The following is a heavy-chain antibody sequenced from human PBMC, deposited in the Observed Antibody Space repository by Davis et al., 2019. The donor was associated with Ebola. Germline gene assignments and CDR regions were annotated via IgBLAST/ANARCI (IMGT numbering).Heavy chain of an antibody. D-gene: IGHD2-21*01. V-gene: IGHV3-21*01. CDR3: ARDLGSGVVVMDAFDI. CDR1: GFTFSSYS. Sequence: GESLKISCAASGFTFSSYSMTWVRPAPGKGLVWVSSISSSSSYIYYADSAKGRFTISRDNAKNSLYLQMNSLRAEDTAVYYCARDLGSGVVVMDAFDIWGQGTMVTVSS. CDR2: ISSSSSYI. J-gene: IGHJ3*02.